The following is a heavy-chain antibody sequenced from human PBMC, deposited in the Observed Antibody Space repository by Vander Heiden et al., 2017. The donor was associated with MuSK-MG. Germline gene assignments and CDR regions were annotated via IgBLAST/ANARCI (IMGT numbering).Heavy chain of an antibody. CDR1: GASVGGAYY. J-gene: IGHJ6*03. CDR2: MSNSGST. CDR3: ARDRGVFSGTSYAYYNYMAV. Sequence: QVQLQESGPGLVKPSQTLSLTCTVSGASVGGAYYWAWIRQPAGKGLEWIGHMSNSGSTNFSPSLNGRASISVDTSRRHFFLRLTYVTAADTAVYYCARDRGVFSGTSYAYYNYMAVWGPGTTVTVS. D-gene: IGHD1-26*01. V-gene: IGHV4-61*02.